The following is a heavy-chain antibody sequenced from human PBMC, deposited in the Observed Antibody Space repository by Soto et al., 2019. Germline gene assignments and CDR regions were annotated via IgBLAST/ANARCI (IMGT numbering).Heavy chain of an antibody. J-gene: IGHJ5*02. V-gene: IGHV1-46*01. CDR2: LNPTAGRT. Sequence: ASVKVSCKTSGYSFTTYLMHWVRQAPGQGLEWMGILNPTAGRTSYSEKFQGRVTMTSDASTSTAYMELTSLRSDDTAVYYCARAVRGGLTVVNPGSWGQGTLVTVSS. CDR1: GYSFTTYL. CDR3: ARAVRGGLTVVNPGS. D-gene: IGHD3-9*01.